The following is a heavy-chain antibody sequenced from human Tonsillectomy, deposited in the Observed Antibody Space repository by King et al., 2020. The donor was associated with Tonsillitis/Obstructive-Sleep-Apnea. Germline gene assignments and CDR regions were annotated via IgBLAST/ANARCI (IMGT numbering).Heavy chain of an antibody. CDR2: ISSSSSTI. V-gene: IGHV3-48*01. Sequence: VQLVESGGGLVQPGGSLRLSCVASGFTLSSYTMNWVRQAPGKGLEWVSYISSSSSTIYYADSVKGRFTISRDKAKNSLYLQMNSLRAEDTAVYYCARGPTTSDFDSNTWYYFGYWGQGALVTVSS. CDR1: GFTLSSYT. J-gene: IGHJ4*02. D-gene: IGHD3-22*01. CDR3: ARGPTTSDFDSNTWYYFGY.